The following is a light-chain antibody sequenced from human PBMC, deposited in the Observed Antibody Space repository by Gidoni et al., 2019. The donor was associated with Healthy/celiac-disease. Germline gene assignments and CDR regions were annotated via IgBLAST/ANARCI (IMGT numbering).Light chain of an antibody. Sequence: DIQMTQSPSSLSASVGDRVTITCQASQDISNYFKLVSAETRKAPKLLIYDASNLETGVPSRFSGSGSGTDFTFTISSLQPEDIATYYCQQYDNLPPLTFGGGTKVEIK. CDR2: DAS. CDR1: QDISNY. V-gene: IGKV1-33*01. J-gene: IGKJ4*01. CDR3: QQYDNLPPLT.